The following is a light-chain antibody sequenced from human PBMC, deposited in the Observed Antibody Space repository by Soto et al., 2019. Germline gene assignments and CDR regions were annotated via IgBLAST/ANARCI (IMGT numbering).Light chain of an antibody. J-gene: IGKJ2*01. CDR1: QSVSSS. Sequence: EIVMTQSPATLSVSPGERATLFCRASQSVSSSLAWYQQKPGQAPRLVIYGASTMATGIPARFSGSGSGTEFTLTISSLQSEDFAVYYCQQYHNWPPYTFGQGTKLEIK. CDR3: QQYHNWPPYT. V-gene: IGKV3D-15*01. CDR2: GAS.